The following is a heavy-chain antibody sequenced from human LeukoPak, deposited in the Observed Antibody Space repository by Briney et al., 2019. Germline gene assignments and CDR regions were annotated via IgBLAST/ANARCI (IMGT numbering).Heavy chain of an antibody. D-gene: IGHD2-15*01. J-gene: IGHJ3*02. CDR2: IWYDGSNK. V-gene: IGHV3-33*06. CDR3: AKERHRYRSGGSCDAFDI. CDR1: GFTFNSYG. Sequence: GGPLRLSCAASGFTFNSYGVHGVRQAPGKGLEGVAVIWYDGSNKYYADSVKGRFTISRDNYKNTLYLQMNSLRAEDTTVYYCAKERHRYRSGGSCDAFDIWGQGSMVT.